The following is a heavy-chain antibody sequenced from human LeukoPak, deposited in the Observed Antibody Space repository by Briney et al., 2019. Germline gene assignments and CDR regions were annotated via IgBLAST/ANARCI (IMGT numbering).Heavy chain of an antibody. CDR2: IYYSGST. D-gene: IGHD6-19*01. J-gene: IGHJ4*02. CDR3: ARHTKNSSGSYYFDY. V-gene: IGHV4-59*08. Sequence: SETLSLTCTVSGGSINSYYWSWIRQPPGKGLEWIGYIYYSGSTNYNPSLKSRVTISVDTSKNQFSLKLSSVTAADTAVYYCARHTKNSSGSYYFDYWGQGTLVTVSS. CDR1: GGSINSYY.